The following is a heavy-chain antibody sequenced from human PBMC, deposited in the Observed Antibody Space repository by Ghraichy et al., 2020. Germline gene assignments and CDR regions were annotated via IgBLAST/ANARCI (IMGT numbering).Heavy chain of an antibody. CDR1: GFTISSYV. V-gene: IGHV3-23*01. CDR3: AKGRVYYYYMDV. J-gene: IGHJ6*03. Sequence: GGSLRLSCTASGFTISSYVMSWVRQPAWKGLAWISAISGSGGSTYYADSLKGRFNIARDNSKNTLYLQMNSLRAEDTAVYYCAKGRVYYYYMDVWGKGTTVTVSS. CDR2: ISGSGGST.